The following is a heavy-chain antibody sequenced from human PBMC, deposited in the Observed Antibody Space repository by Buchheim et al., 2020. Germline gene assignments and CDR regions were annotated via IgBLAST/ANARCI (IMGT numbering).Heavy chain of an antibody. CDR2: IYHSGRT. D-gene: IGHD1-26*01. J-gene: IGHJ4*02. CDR3: ARVRDGSLSILDY. CDR1: GGSISSING. V-gene: IGHV4-4*02. Sequence: QVQLQESGPGLVKRSGTLSLTCAVSGGSISSINGWGWVRQPPGKGLEWIGEIYHSGRTNYNSSLKSRVSISVEKSKNELSLKVYSVTAADTAVYYCARVRDGSLSILDYWGQGTL.